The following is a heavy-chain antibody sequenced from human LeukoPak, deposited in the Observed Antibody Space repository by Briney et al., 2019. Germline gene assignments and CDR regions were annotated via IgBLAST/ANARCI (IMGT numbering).Heavy chain of an antibody. CDR2: INSDGSST. J-gene: IGHJ4*02. D-gene: IGHD1-26*01. Sequence: TGVTLRLSCAASGFTFNSYWMLWVRHAPGKGLVGVTRINSDGSSTSYADPVKGRFTISRDNAKNTLYLQRNGLRAEDRAVFYASSVGATEDYWGQGTLVTVSS. CDR3: SSVGATEDY. V-gene: IGHV3-74*01. CDR1: GFTFNSYW.